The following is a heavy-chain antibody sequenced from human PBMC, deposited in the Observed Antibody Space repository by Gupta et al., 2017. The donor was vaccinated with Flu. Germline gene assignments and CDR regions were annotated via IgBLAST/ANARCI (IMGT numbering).Heavy chain of an antibody. J-gene: IGHJ5*02. CDR2: VYYGGAT. CDR1: YY. V-gene: IGHV4-39*01. Sequence: YYGGWFGERTGRGMEWMGSVYYGGATYYNPSLKSRVDASVDTSKIQFYLKLNSLTAADTAIYYCARGYTTGWQGLNWFDPWGQGTLVTVSS. CDR3: ARGYTTGWQGLNWFDP. D-gene: IGHD6-19*01.